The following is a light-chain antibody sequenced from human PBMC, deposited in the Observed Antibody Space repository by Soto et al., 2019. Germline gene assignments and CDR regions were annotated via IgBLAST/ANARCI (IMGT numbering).Light chain of an antibody. J-gene: IGLJ2*01. CDR3: SSYTTSSTLV. CDR1: NSDVGGYNY. V-gene: IGLV2-14*01. CDR2: DVT. Sequence: QSALTQPASVSGSPGQSIAISCTGTNSDVGGYNYVSWYQQHPGKAPKLMIYDVTNRPSGVSNRFSGSKSGITASLTISGLQAEDEADYYCSSYTTSSTLVFGGGTKLTVL.